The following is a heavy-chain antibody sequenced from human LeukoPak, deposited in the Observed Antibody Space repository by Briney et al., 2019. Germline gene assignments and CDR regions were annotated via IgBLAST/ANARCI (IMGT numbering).Heavy chain of an antibody. J-gene: IGHJ6*02. CDR2: IFHTGST. CDR1: GDSISSYY. D-gene: IGHD1-26*01. CDR3: ARHQHAGREHYYGIDV. V-gene: IGHV4-59*08. Sequence: PSETLSLTCTVSGDSISSYYWSWIRQPPGKGLEWIGYIFHTGSTNYNPSLKSRLTISVDTSRNQFSLRLSSVTAADTAVYYCARHQHAGREHYYGIDVWGQGTTVSVSS.